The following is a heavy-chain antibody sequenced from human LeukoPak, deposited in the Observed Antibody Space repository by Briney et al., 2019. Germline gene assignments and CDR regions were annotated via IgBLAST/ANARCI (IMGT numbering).Heavy chain of an antibody. CDR2: ISSSSSYI. J-gene: IGHJ4*02. Sequence: GESLRLSCAASGFTFNSYAFNWVRQAPGKGLEWVSSISSSSSYIYYADSVKGRFTISRDNAKNSLYLQMNSLRAEDTAVYYCARRMTTVTGPLDYWGQGTLVTVSS. CDR3: ARRMTTVTGPLDY. D-gene: IGHD4-17*01. V-gene: IGHV3-21*01. CDR1: GFTFNSYA.